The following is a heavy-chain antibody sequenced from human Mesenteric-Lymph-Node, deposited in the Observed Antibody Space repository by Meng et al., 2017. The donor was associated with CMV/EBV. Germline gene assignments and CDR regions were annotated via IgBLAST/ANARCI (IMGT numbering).Heavy chain of an antibody. CDR1: GGAVSIDIYC. J-gene: IGHJ4*02. D-gene: IGHD4/OR15-4a*01. Sequence: GGAVSIDIYCRRWIRQLPGKGLGWSGSVMDRGSSRCSHGLRKRLTMSVDTSKNQFSRQLKSVTAADTAGYYCARTLKDYKDPFFDFWGQGALVTVSS. CDR2: VMDRGSS. CDR3: ARTLKDYKDPFFDF. V-gene: IGHV4-61*01.